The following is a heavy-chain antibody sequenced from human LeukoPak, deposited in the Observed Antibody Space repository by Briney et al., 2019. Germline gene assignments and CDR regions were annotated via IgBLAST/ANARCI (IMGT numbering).Heavy chain of an antibody. CDR2: IWYDGSTK. J-gene: IGHJ4*02. D-gene: IGHD3-16*01. Sequence: GGSLRLSCAASGFSFSNYGMYWVRQAPGKGLEWVAVIWYDGSTKYYADSVKGRFTISRYKCKNTLYVQMSSLRAEDTAVYYCARSNNGGWGYCDYWGQGSLVIVSS. V-gene: IGHV3-33*01. CDR3: ARSNNGGWGYCDY. CDR1: GFSFSNYG.